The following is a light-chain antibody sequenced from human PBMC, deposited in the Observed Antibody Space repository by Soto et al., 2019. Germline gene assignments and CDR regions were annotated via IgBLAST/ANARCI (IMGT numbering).Light chain of an antibody. V-gene: IGKV1-39*01. Sequence: DIQMTQSPSSLSASVGDRVTITCRASQSINSYLNWYQQKPGKAPKFLIYAASSLQSGVPSRFSGSGSGTDFSLTISSLQSEDCATYYCQQSYSSPWTFGQGTKVEI. CDR2: AAS. CDR3: QQSYSSPWT. J-gene: IGKJ1*01. CDR1: QSINSY.